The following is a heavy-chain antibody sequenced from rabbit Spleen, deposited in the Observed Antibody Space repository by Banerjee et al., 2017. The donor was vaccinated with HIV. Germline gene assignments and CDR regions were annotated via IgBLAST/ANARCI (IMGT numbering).Heavy chain of an antibody. V-gene: IGHV1S40*01. CDR2: IDAGSSAFT. D-gene: IGHD1-1*01. J-gene: IGHJ4*01. CDR1: GVSFSISSY. Sequence: QSLEESGGDLVKPGASLTLTCTASGVSFSISSYMCWVRQAPGKGLEWIACIDAGSSAFTYFATWAKGRFTVSRASWTTVTLQMTSLTAADTASYFCARDLPGVIGWNFNLWGPGTLVTVS. CDR3: ARDLPGVIGWNFNL.